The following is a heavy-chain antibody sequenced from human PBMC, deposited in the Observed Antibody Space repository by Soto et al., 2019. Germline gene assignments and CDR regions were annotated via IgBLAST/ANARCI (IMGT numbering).Heavy chain of an antibody. CDR1: GYSFTSYW. J-gene: IGHJ6*03. Sequence: GESLKISCKGSGYSFTSYWIGWVRQMPVKGLEWMGIIYPGDSDTRYSPSFQGQVTISADKSISTAYLQWSSLKASDTAMYYCAKTAAAGRSNYYYYMDVWGKGTTVTVSS. V-gene: IGHV5-51*01. CDR2: IYPGDSDT. D-gene: IGHD6-13*01. CDR3: AKTAAAGRSNYYYYMDV.